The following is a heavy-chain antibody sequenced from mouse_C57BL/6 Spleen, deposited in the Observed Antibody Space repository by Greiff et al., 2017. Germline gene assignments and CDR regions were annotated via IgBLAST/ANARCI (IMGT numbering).Heavy chain of an antibody. J-gene: IGHJ4*01. CDR2: ISSGSSTI. D-gene: IGHD1-1*01. CDR1: GFTFSDYG. CDR3: AREVVARAMDY. Sequence: EVKVVESGGGLVKPGGSLKLSCAASGFTFSDYGMHWVRQAPEKGLEWVAYISSGSSTIYYADTVKGRFTISRDNAKNTLFLQMTSLRSEDTAMYYCAREVVARAMDYWGQGTSVTVSS. V-gene: IGHV5-17*01.